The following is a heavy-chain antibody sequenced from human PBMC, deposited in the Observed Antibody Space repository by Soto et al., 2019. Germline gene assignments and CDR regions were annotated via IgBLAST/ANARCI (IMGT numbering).Heavy chain of an antibody. V-gene: IGHV4-39*01. CDR2: IYYSGST. Sequence: QLQLQESGPGLVKPSETLSLTCTVSGGSISSSSYYWGWIRQPPGKGLEWIGSIYYSGSTYYNPSLKSRVTISVDTSKNQFSLKLSSVTAADTAVYYCARSYCSGGSCPILFDYWGQGTLVTVSS. CDR1: GGSISSSSYY. J-gene: IGHJ4*02. D-gene: IGHD2-15*01. CDR3: ARSYCSGGSCPILFDY.